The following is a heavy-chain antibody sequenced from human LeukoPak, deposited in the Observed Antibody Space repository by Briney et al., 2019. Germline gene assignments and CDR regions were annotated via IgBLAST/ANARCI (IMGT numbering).Heavy chain of an antibody. J-gene: IGHJ4*02. CDR2: IYYSGST. V-gene: IGHV4-59*01. Sequence: SETLSLTCTVSGGPISSYYWSWIRQPPGKGLEWIGYIYYSGSTNYNPSLKSRVTISVGTSKNQFSLKLSSVTAADTAVYYCARNPRPANPYSCGGQGTLATVPS. CDR3: ARNPRPANPYSC. CDR1: GGPISSYY. D-gene: IGHD2-15*01.